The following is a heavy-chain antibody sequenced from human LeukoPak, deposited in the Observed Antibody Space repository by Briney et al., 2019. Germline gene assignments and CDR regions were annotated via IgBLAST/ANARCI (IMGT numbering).Heavy chain of an antibody. CDR2: IWYGGSNK. D-gene: IGHD4-17*01. V-gene: IGHV3-33*01. CDR1: GFTFNSFA. Sequence: GGSLRLSCAASGFTFNSFAMHWVRQAPGKGLEWVAVIWYGGSNKYYADSVKGRFTISRDNSKNTVYLQMNSLRAEDSAIYYCARPYGDYCFDYWGQGTLVTVSS. J-gene: IGHJ4*02. CDR3: ARPYGDYCFDY.